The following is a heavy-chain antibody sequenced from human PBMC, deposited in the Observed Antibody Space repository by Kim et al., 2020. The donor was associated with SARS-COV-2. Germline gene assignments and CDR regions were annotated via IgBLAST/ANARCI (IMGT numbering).Heavy chain of an antibody. V-gene: IGHV4-34*01. J-gene: IGHJ6*01. CDR2: INHSGST. CDR3: ARGPTTVTSFYYYYGMDV. Sequence: VYGGSFGAYYWSWIRQPPGKGLEWIGEINHSGSTNYNPSLKSRVTISVATSKNQFSLKLSSVTAADTAVYYCARGPTTVTSFYYYYGMDV. D-gene: IGHD4-17*01. CDR1: GGSFGAYY.